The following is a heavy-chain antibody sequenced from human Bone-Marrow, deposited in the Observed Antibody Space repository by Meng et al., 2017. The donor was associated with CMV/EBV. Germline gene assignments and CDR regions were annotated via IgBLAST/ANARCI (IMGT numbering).Heavy chain of an antibody. V-gene: IGHV1-2*02. CDR2: INPNSGGT. Sequence: ASVKVSCKASGYTFTGYYMHWVRQAPGQGLEWMGWINPNSGGTNYAQKFQGRVTMTRDTSISTAYMELSRLRSDDTAVYYCARDLGAAAGSYYYYGMDVWGQGTTVTVS. CDR1: GYTFTGYY. J-gene: IGHJ6*02. D-gene: IGHD6-13*01. CDR3: ARDLGAAAGSYYYYGMDV.